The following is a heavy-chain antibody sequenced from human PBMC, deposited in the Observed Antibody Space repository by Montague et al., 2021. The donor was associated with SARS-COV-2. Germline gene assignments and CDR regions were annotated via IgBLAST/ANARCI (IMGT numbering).Heavy chain of an antibody. CDR2: ISYHGNT. CDR3: ARRLDYWDSSGQRRQFDY. V-gene: IGHV4-39*01. CDR1: GDSISSSSYD. J-gene: IGHJ4*01. Sequence: SETLSLTCTVSGDSISSSSYDWGWIRRPPGKGLEWIGHISYHGNTNYNPSLKSRVTISIDTSRNQFSLKVSSVTATDTAIYYCARRLDYWDSSGQRRQFDYWGQGTLVTVSS. D-gene: IGHD3-22*01.